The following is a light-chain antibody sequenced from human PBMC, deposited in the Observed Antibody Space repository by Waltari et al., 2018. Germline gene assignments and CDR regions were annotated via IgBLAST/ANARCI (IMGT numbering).Light chain of an antibody. V-gene: IGKV2-30*01. CDR1: QSLVNSDGNTY. CDR3: MQGTHWPRT. CDR2: KVS. J-gene: IGKJ1*01. Sequence: DVVMTQSPLSLPVTLGQPASISCSSSQSLVNSDGNTYLNWFQQRPGQSPRRLIYKVSNRDSGVPDRFSGSGSGTDFTLEISRVEAEDVGVYYCMQGTHWPRTFGQGTKVEIK.